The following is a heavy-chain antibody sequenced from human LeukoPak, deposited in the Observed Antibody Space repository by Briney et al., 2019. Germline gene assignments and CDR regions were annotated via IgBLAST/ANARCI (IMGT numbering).Heavy chain of an antibody. D-gene: IGHD3-22*01. J-gene: IGHJ4*02. V-gene: IGHV1-69*13. CDR2: IIPIFGTA. CDR1: GGTFSSYA. CDR3: ARDAYYYDSSGYYGHDY. Sequence: SVKVSCKASGGTFSSYAISWVRQAPGQGLEWMGGIIPIFGTANYAQKFQGRVTITADESTSTAYMEPSSLRSEDTAVYYCARDAYYYDSSGYYGHDYWGQGTLVTVSS.